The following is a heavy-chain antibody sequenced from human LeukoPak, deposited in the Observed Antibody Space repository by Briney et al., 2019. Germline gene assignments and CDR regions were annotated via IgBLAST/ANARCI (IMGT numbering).Heavy chain of an antibody. CDR2: IRYDGSNK. J-gene: IGHJ4*02. Sequence: GGSLRLSCSASGFTFTTYGMNWVRQAPGKGLEWVAFIRYDGSNKYYADSVKGRFTISRDNSKNTLYLQMNSLRAEDTAVYYCAKDLRAVAGMNFDYWGQGTLVTVSS. V-gene: IGHV3-30*02. CDR1: GFTFTTYG. CDR3: AKDLRAVAGMNFDY. D-gene: IGHD6-19*01.